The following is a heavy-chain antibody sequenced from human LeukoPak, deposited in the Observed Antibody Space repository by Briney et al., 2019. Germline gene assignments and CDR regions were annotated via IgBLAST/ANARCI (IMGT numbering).Heavy chain of an antibody. J-gene: IGHJ4*02. V-gene: IGHV3-23*01. Sequence: GGTLRLSCAASGFTFSRYAMSWVRQAPGKGLEWVSAISGSGTSTYHADSVKGRLTISRDNSKNTLYLQMNSLRAEDTAVYYCAKGPIVAQDYWGQGTLVTVSS. CDR1: GFTFSRYA. CDR2: ISGSGTST. CDR3: AKGPIVAQDY. D-gene: IGHD5-12*01.